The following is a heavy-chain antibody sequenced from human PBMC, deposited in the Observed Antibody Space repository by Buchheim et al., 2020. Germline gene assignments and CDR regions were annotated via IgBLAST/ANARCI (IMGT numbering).Heavy chain of an antibody. CDR3: ARVDGSGSYKYYYYYYGMDV. J-gene: IGHJ6*02. CDR2: ISSSSSTI. CDR1: GFTFSSYS. D-gene: IGHD3-10*01. V-gene: IGHV3-48*02. Sequence: EVQLVESGGGLVQPGGSLRLSCAASGFTFSSYSMNWVRQAPGKGLEWVSYISSSSSTIYYADSVKGRFTISRDNAQNSLYLQMNSLRDEDTAVYYCARVDGSGSYKYYYYYYGMDVWGQGTT.